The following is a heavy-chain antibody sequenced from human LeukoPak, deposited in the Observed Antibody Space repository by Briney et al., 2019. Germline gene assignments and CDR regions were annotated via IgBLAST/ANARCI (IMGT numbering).Heavy chain of an antibody. D-gene: IGHD3-16*01. CDR2: SSNGGST. CDR3: ARDPGGDPTDPADY. V-gene: IGHV3-64*01. J-gene: IGHJ4*02. Sequence: PGKSLRLSCAASGFSFNNYAMYWVRQAPGKGLEYVSASSNGGSTYYANSVKGRFTISRDNSKNTLYLQMGSLRAEDMAVYYCARDPGGDPTDPADYWGQGTLVTVSS. CDR1: GFSFNNYA.